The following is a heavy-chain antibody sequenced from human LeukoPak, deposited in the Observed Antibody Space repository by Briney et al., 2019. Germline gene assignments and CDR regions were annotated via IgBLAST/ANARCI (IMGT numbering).Heavy chain of an antibody. D-gene: IGHD6-19*01. V-gene: IGHV3-23*01. Sequence: GGSLRLSCAASGFTFSSYAMSWVRQAPGKGLEWVSAISGRGGSTYYADSVKGRFTISRDSSKNTLYLQMNSLRAEDTAVYYCATEYSSGWYTNRAMDYWGQGTLVTVSS. J-gene: IGHJ4*02. CDR1: GFTFSSYA. CDR3: ATEYSSGWYTNRAMDY. CDR2: ISGRGGST.